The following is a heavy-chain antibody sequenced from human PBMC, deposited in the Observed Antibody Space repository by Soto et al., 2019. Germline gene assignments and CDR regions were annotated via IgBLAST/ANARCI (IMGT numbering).Heavy chain of an antibody. CDR2: INPASAST. Sequence: QVQLVQSGAEVKKPGASVKLSCRTSGYTFTHYYIHWVRQAPGQGLEWLAIINPASASTNYAQDFQGRVTLTMDTSTTTVYMELRGLRAEDTAIFYCARDLAAGDHWGQGALVTVSA. J-gene: IGHJ4*02. V-gene: IGHV1-46*01. CDR1: GYTFTHYY. CDR3: ARDLAAGDH. D-gene: IGHD3-3*02.